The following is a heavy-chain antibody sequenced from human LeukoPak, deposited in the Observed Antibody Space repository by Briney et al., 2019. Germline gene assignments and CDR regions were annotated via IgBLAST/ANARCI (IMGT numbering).Heavy chain of an antibody. J-gene: IGHJ5*02. CDR1: GYTFTSYD. D-gene: IGHD3-10*01. Sequence: GASVKVSCKASGYTFTSYDINWVRQATGQGLEWMGWMNPNSGNTGYAQKFQGRVTMTRNTSISTAYMELSSLRSEDTAVYYCARNTYYGSGSYYNGGFDPWGQGTLVTVSS. CDR3: ARNTYYGSGSYYNGGFDP. V-gene: IGHV1-8*01. CDR2: MNPNSGNT.